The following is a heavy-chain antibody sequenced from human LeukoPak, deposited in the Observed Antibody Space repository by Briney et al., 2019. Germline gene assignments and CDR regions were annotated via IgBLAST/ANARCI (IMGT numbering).Heavy chain of an antibody. CDR2: IYYSGST. CDR3: ARLGLRSPYYYYYYYMDV. J-gene: IGHJ6*03. D-gene: IGHD4-17*01. V-gene: IGHV4-59*01. CDR1: GGSISSYY. Sequence: PSETLSLTCTVSGGSISSYYWSWIRQPPGKGLEWIGYIYYSGSTNYNPSLKSRVTISVDTSNNQFSLKLSSVTAAATAVYYCARLGLRSPYYYYYYYMDVWGKGTTVTVSS.